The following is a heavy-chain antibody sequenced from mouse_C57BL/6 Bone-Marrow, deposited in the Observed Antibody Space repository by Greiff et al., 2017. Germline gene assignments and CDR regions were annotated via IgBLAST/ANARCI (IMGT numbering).Heavy chain of an antibody. J-gene: IGHJ4*01. Sequence: EVKLMESGADLVKPGGSLKLSCAASGFTFSSYGMTWVRQTPDKRLEWVATISSGGGYTYYPDSVKGRFTISRDNAKNTLYLQMSSLKSEDTAMYYCAKAIWDEAMDYWGQGTSVTVSS. CDR3: AKAIWDEAMDY. V-gene: IGHV5-6*01. CDR1: GFTFSSYG. CDR2: ISSGGGYT. D-gene: IGHD4-1*01.